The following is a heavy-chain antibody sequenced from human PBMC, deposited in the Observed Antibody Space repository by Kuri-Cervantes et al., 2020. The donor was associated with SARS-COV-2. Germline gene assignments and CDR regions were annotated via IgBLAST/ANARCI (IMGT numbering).Heavy chain of an antibody. CDR1: GFTFDDYA. Sequence: GGSLRLSCAASGFTFDDYAMHWVRQAPGKGPEWVAFIRYDGDNKYYADSVKGRFTISRDNPKNTLYLQMNSLRPEDTAVYYCAKGKTGDSRWGQGTLVTVSS. CDR2: IRYDGDNK. CDR3: AKGKTGDSR. V-gene: IGHV3-30*02. J-gene: IGHJ4*02. D-gene: IGHD7-27*01.